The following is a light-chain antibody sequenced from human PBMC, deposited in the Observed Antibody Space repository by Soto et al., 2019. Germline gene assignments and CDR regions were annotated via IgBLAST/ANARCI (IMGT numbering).Light chain of an antibody. J-gene: IGKJ1*01. CDR1: QSIGNN. Sequence: EIVLTQSPATLSLSPGESATLSCRASQSIGNNLAWYQQKPGQAARLLIYGATRVTGLPARFSGSGSGTEFTLTISSLQSEDFAVYYCQQYGNSPQTFGQGTKVDIK. V-gene: IGKV3-15*01. CDR3: QQYGNSPQT. CDR2: GA.